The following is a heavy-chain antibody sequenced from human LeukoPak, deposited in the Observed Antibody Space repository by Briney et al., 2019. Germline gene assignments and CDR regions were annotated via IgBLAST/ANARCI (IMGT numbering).Heavy chain of an antibody. CDR2: INHSGST. J-gene: IGHJ4*02. V-gene: IGHV4-34*01. Sequence: SETLSLTCAVYGGSFSGYYWSWIRQPPGKGLEWIGEINHSGSTNYNPSLKSRVTISVDTSKNQFSLKLSSVTAADTAVYYCARGIGYYDSSGYYREGRKYYFDYWGQGTLVAVSS. CDR1: GGSFSGYY. D-gene: IGHD3-22*01. CDR3: ARGIGYYDSSGYYREGRKYYFDY.